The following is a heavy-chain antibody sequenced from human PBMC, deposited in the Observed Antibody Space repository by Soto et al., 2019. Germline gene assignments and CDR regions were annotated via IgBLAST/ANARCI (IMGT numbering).Heavy chain of an antibody. CDR1: GGSISSSNYY. Sequence: QLQLQESGPGLVKPSETLSLTCTVSGGSISSSNYYWGWIRQPPGKGLEWIGTIYYRGSTYYNPSLKSRVTISVDTSKNQFSLKLSSVTAADTAVYYCASITAMGPHFDYWGQGTLVTVSS. D-gene: IGHD5-18*01. V-gene: IGHV4-39*01. CDR3: ASITAMGPHFDY. CDR2: IYYRGST. J-gene: IGHJ4*02.